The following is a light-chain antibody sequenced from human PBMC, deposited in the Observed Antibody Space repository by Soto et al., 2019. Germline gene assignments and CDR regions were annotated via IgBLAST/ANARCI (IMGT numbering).Light chain of an antibody. V-gene: IGLV1-40*01. CDR3: ESYDSIGAGSV. Sequence: QSALTQPPSVSGTPGQTVTISCTGGSSNLGAGYDVHWYQQVPATAPKLVLSSNTARPSGVPARFSGSRPGSSASLAITGLHGGDEDDYYCESYDSIGAGSVCGAGSKVIVL. J-gene: IGLJ1*01. CDR2: SNT. CDR1: SSNLGAGYD.